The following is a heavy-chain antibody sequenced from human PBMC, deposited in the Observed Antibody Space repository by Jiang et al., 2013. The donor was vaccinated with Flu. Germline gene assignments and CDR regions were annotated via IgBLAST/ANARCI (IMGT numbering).Heavy chain of an antibody. CDR2: IYPGDSDT. Sequence: QLVESGAEVKKPGESLKISCKGSGYSFTSYWIGWVRQMPGKGLEWMGIIYPGDSDTRYSPSFQGQVTISADKSISTAYLQWSSLKASDTAMYYCARQLNPPSADTAMVTTLLDYWGQGTLVTVSS. CDR3: ARQLNPPSADTAMVTTLLDY. D-gene: IGHD5-18*01. J-gene: IGHJ4*02. V-gene: IGHV5-51*01. CDR1: GYSFTSYW.